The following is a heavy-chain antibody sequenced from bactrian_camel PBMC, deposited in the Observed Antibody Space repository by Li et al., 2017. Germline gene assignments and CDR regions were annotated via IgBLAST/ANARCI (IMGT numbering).Heavy chain of an antibody. V-gene: IGHV3S55*01. CDR3: AADLLCAGWVARDYTY. CDR1: PRAYGTWC. CDR2: IDTEDST. Sequence: HVQLVESGGASVQAGGSLRLSCEWYPRAYGTWCMYWFRQVPGKEREGVAGIDTEDSTNYADSVKGRFIISKDRAQATLYLQMNSLKPEDTGMYYCAADLLCAGWVARDYTYWGQGTQVTVS. D-gene: IGHD5*01. J-gene: IGHJ4*01.